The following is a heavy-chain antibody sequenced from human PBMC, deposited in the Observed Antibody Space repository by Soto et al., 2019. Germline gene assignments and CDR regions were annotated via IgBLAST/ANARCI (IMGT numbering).Heavy chain of an antibody. D-gene: IGHD3-10*01. CDR2: INPNSGDT. CDR3: ASSGIRIVRGVLSELDS. V-gene: IGHV1-2*04. J-gene: IGHJ4*02. CDR1: GYTFNGYY. Sequence: QVQLVQSGAEVKKPGASVKVSCKASGYTFNGYYMHWVRQAPGQGLEWMGWINPNSGDTNYAQKFEGWVTMTRDTSIITAYMQLTRLTSDDTAMYYCASSGIRIVRGVLSELDSWGQGTLVTVSS.